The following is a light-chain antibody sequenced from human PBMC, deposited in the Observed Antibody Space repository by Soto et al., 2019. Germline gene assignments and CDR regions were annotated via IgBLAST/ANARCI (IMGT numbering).Light chain of an antibody. Sequence: DIQMTQSPSSLSASVGDRVTITCRASQSISSYLNWYQQKPGKAPKLLIYAASSLQSGVPSRFSGSGSGTDFTLTISSLQPEDFATYYCQQSYSTRGSLFSQGTKVEIK. J-gene: IGKJ1*01. CDR3: QQSYSTRGSL. CDR1: QSISSY. V-gene: IGKV1-39*01. CDR2: AAS.